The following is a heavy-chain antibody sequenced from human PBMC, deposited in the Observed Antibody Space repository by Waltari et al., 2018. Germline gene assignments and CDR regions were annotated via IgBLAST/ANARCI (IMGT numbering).Heavy chain of an antibody. J-gene: IGHJ4*02. Sequence: EVQLVESGGGVVQPGRSLRLSCRTSGFTFVDFVMSWIRQSPGKGLELVGFIRTKAVGETAEYAASVEGRFTISRDDSNSIVYLQMNSLKTEDTAVYYCTRDFWREIDFWGQGTLVTVSS. D-gene: IGHD3-3*01. CDR1: GFTFVDFV. CDR3: TRDFWREIDF. CDR2: IRTKAVGETA. V-gene: IGHV3-49*03.